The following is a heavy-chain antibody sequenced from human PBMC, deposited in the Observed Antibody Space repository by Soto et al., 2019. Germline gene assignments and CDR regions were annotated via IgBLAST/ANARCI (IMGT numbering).Heavy chain of an antibody. Sequence: SETLSLTCAVYGGSFSGYYWSWIRQPPGKGLEWIGEINHSGSTNYNPSLKSRVTISVDTSKNQFSLKLSSVTAADTAVYYCARRHITGSGSYYPKYYYYGMDVWGQGTTVTVSS. CDR1: GGSFSGYY. CDR3: ARRHITGSGSYYPKYYYYGMDV. CDR2: INHSGST. V-gene: IGHV4-34*01. D-gene: IGHD3-10*01. J-gene: IGHJ6*02.